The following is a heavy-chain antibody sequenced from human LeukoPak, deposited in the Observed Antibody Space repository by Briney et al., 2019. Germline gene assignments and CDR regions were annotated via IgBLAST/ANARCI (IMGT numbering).Heavy chain of an antibody. CDR2: ISGSGGST. J-gene: IGHJ4*02. Sequence: PGGSLRLSCAASGFTFSSYAMSWVRQAPGKGLEWVSAISGSGGSTYYADSVKGRLTISRDNPRNTLYLQLNSLRAEDTAVYYCAKSADIVVVPAATLFDYWGQGTLVTVSS. CDR3: AKSADIVVVPAATLFDY. V-gene: IGHV3-23*01. D-gene: IGHD2-2*01. CDR1: GFTFSSYA.